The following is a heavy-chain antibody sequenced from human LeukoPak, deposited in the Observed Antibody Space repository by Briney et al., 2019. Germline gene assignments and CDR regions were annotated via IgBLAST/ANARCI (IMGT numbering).Heavy chain of an antibody. Sequence: SETLSLTCTVSGGSISSYYWSWIRQPAGKGLEGIGGIYTSGSTNYNPSLKSRVTMSVDTSKNQFSLKLSSVTGADTAVYYCARDHDYVWGSYRYFDYWGQGTLVTVSS. CDR2: IYTSGST. D-gene: IGHD3-16*02. CDR1: GGSISSYY. V-gene: IGHV4-4*07. J-gene: IGHJ4*02. CDR3: ARDHDYVWGSYRYFDY.